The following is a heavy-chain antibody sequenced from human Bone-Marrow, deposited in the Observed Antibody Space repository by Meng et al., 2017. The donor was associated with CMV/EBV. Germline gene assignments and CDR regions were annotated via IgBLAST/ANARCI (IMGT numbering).Heavy chain of an antibody. Sequence: ASVKVSCKASGYTFTGYYMHWVRQAPGQGLEWLGWIDPNTGATNYAQKFQGRVTMTEDTSTDTAYMELSSLRSEDTAVYYCATIGYCSSTSCYPTHYYGMDVWGQGTTVTVSS. D-gene: IGHD2-2*01. CDR1: GYTFTGYY. CDR3: ATIGYCSSTSCYPTHYYGMDV. CDR2: IDPNTGAT. J-gene: IGHJ6*02. V-gene: IGHV1-2*02.